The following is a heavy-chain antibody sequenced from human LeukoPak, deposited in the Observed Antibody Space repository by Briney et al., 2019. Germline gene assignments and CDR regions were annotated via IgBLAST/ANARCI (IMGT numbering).Heavy chain of an antibody. J-gene: IGHJ6*03. CDR1: GGSFSGYY. CDR2: INHSGST. V-gene: IGHV4-34*01. D-gene: IGHD6-13*01. Sequence: PSETLSLTCAVYGGSFSGYYWSWIRQPPGKGLEWMGEINHSGSTNYNPSLKSLVTISVDTSKNQFSQKLSSVTAADTAVYYCARGIAAAAFYYYYYMDVWGKGTTVTVSS. CDR3: ARGIAAAAFYYYYYMDV.